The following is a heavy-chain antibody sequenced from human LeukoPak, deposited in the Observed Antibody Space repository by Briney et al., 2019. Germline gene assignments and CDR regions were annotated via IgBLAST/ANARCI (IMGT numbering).Heavy chain of an antibody. CDR3: ATDLRGQWLTPFWY. Sequence: GASVKVSCKVSGYTLTELSMHWVRQAPGKGLEWMGGFDPEDGETIYAQKFQSRVTMTEDTSTDTAYMELSSLRSEDTAVYYCATDLRGQWLTPFWYWGQGTLVTVSS. D-gene: IGHD6-19*01. V-gene: IGHV1-24*01. J-gene: IGHJ4*02. CDR2: FDPEDGET. CDR1: GYTLTELS.